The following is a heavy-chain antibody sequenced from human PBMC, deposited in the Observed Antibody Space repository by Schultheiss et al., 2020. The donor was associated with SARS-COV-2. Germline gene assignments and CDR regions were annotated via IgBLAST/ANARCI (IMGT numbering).Heavy chain of an antibody. CDR2: MNPNTGNT. Sequence: ASVKVSCKASGYTFTNYDINWVRQATGQGLEWMGWMNPNTGNTGYAQRFQGRVTMTRETSISTAYMELTSLRSDDTAVYYCARVIEYSSSYMRFGAYYYYGMDVLGQGTTVTVSS. V-gene: IGHV1-8*01. D-gene: IGHD6-6*01. CDR1: GYTFTNYD. J-gene: IGHJ6*02. CDR3: ARVIEYSSSYMRFGAYYYYGMDV.